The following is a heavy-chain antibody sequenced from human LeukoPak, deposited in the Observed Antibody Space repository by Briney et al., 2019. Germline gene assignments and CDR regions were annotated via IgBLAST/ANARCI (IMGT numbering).Heavy chain of an antibody. CDR2: ITGSGQTK. CDR3: AKESLVVIESYFDN. J-gene: IGHJ4*02. D-gene: IGHD3-22*01. V-gene: IGHV3-23*01. CDR1: GFSFSDYA. Sequence: PGGSLRLSCLVSGFSFSDYAMNWVRRAPGKGLEWVSAITGSGQTKYYTDSVKGRFTMSRDNSKNTLYLQMNSLRDEDTAEYFCAKESLVVIESYFDNWGQGTLVLVSS.